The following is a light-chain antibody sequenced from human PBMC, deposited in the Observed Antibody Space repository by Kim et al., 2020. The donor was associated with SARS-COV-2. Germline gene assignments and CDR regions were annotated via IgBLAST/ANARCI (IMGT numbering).Light chain of an antibody. V-gene: IGLV3-19*01. Sequence: SSELTQDPAVSVALGQTVRITCQGDSLRSYYTSWYQQKPGQAPVLVIYGNNIRPSGIPDRFSGSSSGNTASLTINGAQAEDEADYYCNSRDSSGNLWVFGGGTQLTVL. J-gene: IGLJ3*02. CDR1: SLRSYY. CDR3: NSRDSSGNLWV. CDR2: GNN.